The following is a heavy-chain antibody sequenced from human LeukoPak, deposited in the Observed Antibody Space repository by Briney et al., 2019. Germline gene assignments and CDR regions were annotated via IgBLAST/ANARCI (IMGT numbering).Heavy chain of an antibody. Sequence: PGGSLRLSCAASGFTFSRLAMTWVRQAPGKGLEWVSTISASGPYYADAVRGRFTISRDNSRNTLSLQIDSLRAEDTAVYYCAKDHESDGYPCLNHWGLGTLVTDSS. J-gene: IGHJ4*02. CDR3: AKDHESDGYPCLNH. D-gene: IGHD3-22*01. V-gene: IGHV3-23*01. CDR1: GFTFSRLA. CDR2: ISASGP.